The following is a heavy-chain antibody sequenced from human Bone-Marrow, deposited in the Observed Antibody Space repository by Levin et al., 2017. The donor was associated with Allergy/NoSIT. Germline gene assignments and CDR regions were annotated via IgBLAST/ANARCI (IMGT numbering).Heavy chain of an antibody. CDR1: GFTFSSYS. Sequence: HGESLKISCAASGFTFSSYSMNWVRQAPGEGLEWVSSISSSSSYIYYADSVKGRFTISRDNAKNSLYLQMNSLRAEDTAVYYCARGPQNQLFAFFDYWGRGTLVTVSS. J-gene: IGHJ4*02. CDR2: ISSSSSYI. D-gene: IGHD2-2*01. V-gene: IGHV3-21*01. CDR3: ARGPQNQLFAFFDY.